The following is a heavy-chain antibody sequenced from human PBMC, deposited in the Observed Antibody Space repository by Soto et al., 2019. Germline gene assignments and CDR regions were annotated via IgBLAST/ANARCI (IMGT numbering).Heavy chain of an antibody. CDR1: GGTFSSYA. D-gene: IGHD1-26*01. V-gene: IGHV1-69*13. CDR2: IIPIFGTA. CDR3: ARLDWYSGSYRNGNYGMDV. J-gene: IGHJ6*02. Sequence: SVKVSCKASGGTFSSYAISWVRQAPGQGLEWMGGIIPIFGTANYAQKFQGRVTITADESTSTAYMELSSLRSEDTAVYYCARLDWYSGSYRNGNYGMDVWGQGTTVPVSS.